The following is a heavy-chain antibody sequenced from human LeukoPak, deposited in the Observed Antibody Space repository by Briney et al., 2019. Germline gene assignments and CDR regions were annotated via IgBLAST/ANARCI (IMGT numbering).Heavy chain of an antibody. CDR1: GFTFDDYA. J-gene: IGHJ3*02. CDR2: ISWNSGSI. V-gene: IGHV3-9*01. CDR3: AKGRVVVAATGAFDI. Sequence: PGGSLRLSCAASGFTFDDYAMHWVRQAPGKGLEWVSGISWNSGSIGYADSVKGRFTISRDNAKNSLYLQMNSLRAEDTALYYCAKGRVVVAATGAFDIWGQGTMVTVSS. D-gene: IGHD2-15*01.